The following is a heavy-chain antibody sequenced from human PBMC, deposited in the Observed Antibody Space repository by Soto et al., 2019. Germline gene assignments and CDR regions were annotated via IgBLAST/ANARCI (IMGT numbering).Heavy chain of an antibody. J-gene: IGHJ4*02. V-gene: IGHV3-23*01. CDR1: GFTFSNYA. D-gene: IGHD2-2*01. Sequence: EVQLLESGGGLVQPGGSLRLSCAASGFTFSNYAMTWVRQAPGKGLEWVSVISVSGVTTYYADSVTGRFTISRDNYENTLYLQMDNLRAEDTAVYYCAESSGDFTVPGRLHADYWGQGTLVTVSS. CDR3: AESSGDFTVPGRLHADY. CDR2: ISVSGVTT.